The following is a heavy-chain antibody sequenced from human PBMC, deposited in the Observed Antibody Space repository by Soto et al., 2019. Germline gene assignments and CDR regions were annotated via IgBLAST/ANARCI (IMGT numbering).Heavy chain of an antibody. CDR2: IYYSGST. CDR3: ARGGLGSSFVLRSPNWLDP. CDR1: GGSISSGGYY. J-gene: IGHJ5*02. V-gene: IGHV4-31*03. D-gene: IGHD6-13*01. Sequence: SETLSLTCTVSGGSISSGGYYWSWIRQHPGKGLEWIGYIYYSGSTYYNPSLKSRVTISVDTSKNQFSLKLSSVTAADTAVYYCARGGLGSSFVLRSPNWLDPWGQGTLVTVSS.